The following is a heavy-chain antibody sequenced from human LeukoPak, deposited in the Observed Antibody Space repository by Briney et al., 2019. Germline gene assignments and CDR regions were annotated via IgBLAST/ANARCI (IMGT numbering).Heavy chain of an antibody. Sequence: GGSLRLSCAASGFTFSSYAMSWVRQAPGQGLEWVSTISGSGDTTDYADSVKGRFAISRDNSKNTLYLQMNSLRAEGTAVYYCAKGPYSSSWYHFDYWGQGTLVTVSS. V-gene: IGHV3-23*01. CDR3: AKGPYSSSWYHFDY. J-gene: IGHJ4*02. D-gene: IGHD6-13*01. CDR1: GFTFSSYA. CDR2: ISGSGDTT.